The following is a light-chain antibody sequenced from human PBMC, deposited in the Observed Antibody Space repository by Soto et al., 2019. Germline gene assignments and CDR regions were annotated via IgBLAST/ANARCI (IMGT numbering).Light chain of an antibody. Sequence: VLTQSPGTLSLSPGERVTLSCRAIQTVRSNYLAWYQQKPGQAPRLLIYGASTRAAGIPDRFSGSGSGTDFTLTISSLQSEDFAVYYCQQYNNWPRITFGQGTRLEIK. CDR1: QTVRSNY. J-gene: IGKJ5*01. CDR3: QQYNNWPRIT. V-gene: IGKV3-20*01. CDR2: GAS.